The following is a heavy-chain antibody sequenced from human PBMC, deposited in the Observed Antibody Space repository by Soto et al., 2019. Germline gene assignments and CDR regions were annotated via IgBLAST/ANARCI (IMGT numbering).Heavy chain of an antibody. Sequence: GGSLRLSCAASGFTFSSRGMHWVRQAPGKGLEWVAVISYDGSNKYYADSVKGRFTISRDNSKNTLYLQMNSLRAEDAAVYYCAGADTLVVPARHPYYYYGMDVWGQGTTVTVSS. J-gene: IGHJ6*02. CDR3: AGADTLVVPARHPYYYYGMDV. CDR1: GFTFSSRG. V-gene: IGHV3-30*03. D-gene: IGHD2-2*01. CDR2: ISYDGSNK.